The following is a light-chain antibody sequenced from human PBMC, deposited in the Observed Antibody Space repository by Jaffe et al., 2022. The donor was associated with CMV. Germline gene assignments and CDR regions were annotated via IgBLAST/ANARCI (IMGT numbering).Light chain of an antibody. J-gene: IGKJ1*01. CDR1: QTISVS. CDR3: QQYKTYPWA. V-gene: IGKV1-5*03. Sequence: DIQMTQSPSTLSASVGDRVTISCRASQTISVSLAWYQQKPGKAPNLLIYAASSLESGVPSRFSGSGSGTDFTLTISSLQPDDFAAYYCQQYKTYPWAFGQGTKVEIK. CDR2: AAS.